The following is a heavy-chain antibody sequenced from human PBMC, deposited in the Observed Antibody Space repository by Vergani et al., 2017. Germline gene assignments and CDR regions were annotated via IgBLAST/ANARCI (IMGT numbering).Heavy chain of an antibody. CDR3: ARKAQTTVTVYYYYYMDV. CDR2: INHSGST. V-gene: IGHV4-34*01. CDR1: GGSFSGYY. J-gene: IGHJ6*03. Sequence: QVQLQQWGAGLLKPSETLSLTCAVYGGSFSGYYWSWIRQPPGKGLEWIGEINHSGSTNYNPSLKSRVTMSVDTSKNQFSLKLSSVTAADTAVYYCARKAQTTVTVYYYYYMDVWGKGP. D-gene: IGHD4-17*01.